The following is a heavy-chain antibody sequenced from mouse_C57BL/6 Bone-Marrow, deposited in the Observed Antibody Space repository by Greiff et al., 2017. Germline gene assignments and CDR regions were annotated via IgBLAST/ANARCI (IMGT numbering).Heavy chain of an antibody. J-gene: IGHJ2*01. Sequence: VQLQESGAELMKPGASVKLSCKATGYTFTGYWIEWVKQRPGHGLEWIGEILPGSGSTNSNEKFKGKATFTADTSSNTAYMQLSSLTTEDSAIYYCARIRDGYYPLFDYWGQGTTLTVSS. CDR1: GYTFTGYW. D-gene: IGHD2-3*01. CDR3: ARIRDGYYPLFDY. V-gene: IGHV1-9*01. CDR2: ILPGSGST.